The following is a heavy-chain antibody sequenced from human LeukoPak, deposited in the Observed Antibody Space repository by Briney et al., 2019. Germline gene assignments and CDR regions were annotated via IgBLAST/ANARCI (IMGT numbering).Heavy chain of an antibody. CDR1: GFTVSSSS. D-gene: IGHD6-19*01. CDR2: ISSDGNT. V-gene: IGHV3-66*01. J-gene: IGHJ6*02. CDR3: ARGQEQFSSPWQWGPRRKNFYYYGMDV. Sequence: GALRLSCAASGFTVSSSSMNWVRLGPGKGLEWVSVISSDGNTYYADSVKGRFTISRDNSRNTLSLQMHGLRADDTAVYYCARGQEQFSSPWQWGPRRKNFYYYGMDVWGQGTTVTVSS.